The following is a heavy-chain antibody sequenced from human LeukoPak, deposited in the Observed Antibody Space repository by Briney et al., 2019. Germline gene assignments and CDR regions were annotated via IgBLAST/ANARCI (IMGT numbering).Heavy chain of an antibody. V-gene: IGHV1-69*13. CDR1: GATFSSYA. CDR3: ARVFYYGSGSYKGAFDI. J-gene: IGHJ3*02. D-gene: IGHD3-10*01. Sequence: SVTVSCKASGATFSSYAISWVRQAPGQGLEWMGGIIPIFGTANYAQKFQGRVTITADESTSTAYMELSSLRSEDTAVYYCARVFYYGSGSYKGAFDIWGQGTMVTVSS. CDR2: IIPIFGTA.